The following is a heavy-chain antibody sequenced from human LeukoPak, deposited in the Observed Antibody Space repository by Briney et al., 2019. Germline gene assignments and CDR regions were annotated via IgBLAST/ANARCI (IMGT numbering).Heavy chain of an antibody. Sequence: PGGSLRLSCAASRFTFSSYSMNWVRQAPGKGLEWVSSISSSGSYIYYADSVKGRFTISRDNAKNSVYLQMNSLRDDDTAVYYCARGTGTGWRFDFWGQGTLVTVSS. J-gene: IGHJ4*02. CDR1: RFTFSSYS. D-gene: IGHD3/OR15-3a*01. CDR3: ARGTGTGWRFDF. V-gene: IGHV3-21*01. CDR2: ISSSGSYI.